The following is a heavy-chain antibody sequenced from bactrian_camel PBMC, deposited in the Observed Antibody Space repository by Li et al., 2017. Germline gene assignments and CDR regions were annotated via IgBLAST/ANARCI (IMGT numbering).Heavy chain of an antibody. V-gene: IGHV3S53*01. D-gene: IGHD2*01. CDR1: QYTRCL. J-gene: IGHJ4*01. Sequence: HVQLVESGGGSVQAGGSLTLNCTASQYTRCLGWFRQAPGKEREGVAAMDSAGSANYADSVKGRFAISKDNDRNTLALQMNSQKPEDTAMYYCAARKSFGSGVCGNAQYNYWGQGTQVTVS. CDR3: AARKSFGSGVCGNAQYNY. CDR2: MDSAGSA.